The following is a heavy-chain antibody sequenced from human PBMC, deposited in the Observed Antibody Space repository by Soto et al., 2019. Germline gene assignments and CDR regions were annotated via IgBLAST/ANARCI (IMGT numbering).Heavy chain of an antibody. V-gene: IGHV3-48*02. CDR1: GFTFSSYS. CDR3: ARALRQGVRGVITYYFDY. Sequence: GGSLRLSCAASGFTFSSYSMNWVRQAPGKGLEWVSYISSSSSTIYYADSVKGRFTISRDNAKNSLYLQMNSLRDEDTAVYYCARALRQGVRGVITYYFDYWGHGTLVTVSS. CDR2: ISSSSSTI. J-gene: IGHJ4*01. D-gene: IGHD3-10*01.